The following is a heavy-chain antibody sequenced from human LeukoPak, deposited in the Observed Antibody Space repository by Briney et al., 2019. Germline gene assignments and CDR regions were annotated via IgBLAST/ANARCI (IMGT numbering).Heavy chain of an antibody. CDR3: AREKRILLWFGEPHNWFDP. J-gene: IGHJ5*02. D-gene: IGHD3-10*01. CDR1: GFTFSSYE. CDR2: ISSSGSTI. Sequence: GGSLRLSCAASGFTFSSYEMNWVRQAPGKGLEWVSYISSSGSTIYYADSVKGRFTISRDNAKNSLYLQMNSLRAEGTAVYYCAREKRILLWFGEPHNWFDPWGQGTLVTVSS. V-gene: IGHV3-48*03.